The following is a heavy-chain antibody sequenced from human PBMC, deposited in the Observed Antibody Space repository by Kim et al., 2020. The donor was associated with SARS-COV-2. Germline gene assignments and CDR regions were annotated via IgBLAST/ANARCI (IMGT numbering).Heavy chain of an antibody. Sequence: VKGRFTISRDNAKNSLYLQMNSLRAEDTAVYYCARYYFDSSGYLRGAFDIWGQGTMVTVSS. V-gene: IGHV3-7*04. J-gene: IGHJ3*02. D-gene: IGHD3-22*01. CDR3: ARYYFDSSGYLRGAFDI.